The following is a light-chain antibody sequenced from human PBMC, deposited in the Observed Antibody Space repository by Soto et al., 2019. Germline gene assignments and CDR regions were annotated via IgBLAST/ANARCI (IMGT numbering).Light chain of an antibody. J-gene: IGKJ4*01. CDR2: KVS. V-gene: IGKV2-30*01. Sequence: VVMTQSPLSLPVTLGQAASISCRSSQGLVYGDGHTYMHWFQQRPGQSPRRLIYKVSNRDSGGPDSFSGSASRTNFTLKISRVEAVDVGVYYCMQGTNWPPTFGGGTKVEIK. CDR3: MQGTNWPPT. CDR1: QGLVYGDGHTY.